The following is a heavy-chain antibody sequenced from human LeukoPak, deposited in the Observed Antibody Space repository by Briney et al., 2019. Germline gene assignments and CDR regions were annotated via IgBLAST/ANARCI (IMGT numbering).Heavy chain of an antibody. CDR1: GGTFSNYP. D-gene: IGHD3-10*01. CDR2: IIPIFGTV. Sequence: SVKVSCKASGGTFSNYPITWVRQAPGQGLEWMGGIIPIFGTVNYAQKFQGRVTITADESTSTVYMELSSLRSEDTAVYYCARNRRVVRGVIIVENYYYYMDVWGKGTTVTVSS. J-gene: IGHJ6*03. V-gene: IGHV1-69*01. CDR3: ARNRRVVRGVIIVENYYYYMDV.